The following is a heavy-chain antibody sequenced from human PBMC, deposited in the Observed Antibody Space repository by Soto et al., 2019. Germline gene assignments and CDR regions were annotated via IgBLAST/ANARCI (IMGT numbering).Heavy chain of an antibody. CDR3: ARGPPPRYYYYGMDV. V-gene: IGHV3-30-3*01. J-gene: IGHJ6*02. CDR1: GFTFSSYA. Sequence: PGGSLRLSCAASGFTFSSYAMHWVRQAPGKGLEWVAVISYDGSNKYYADSVKGRFTISRDNSKNTLYLQMNSLRAEDTAVYYFARGPPPRYYYYGMDVWGQGTTVTVSS. CDR2: ISYDGSNK.